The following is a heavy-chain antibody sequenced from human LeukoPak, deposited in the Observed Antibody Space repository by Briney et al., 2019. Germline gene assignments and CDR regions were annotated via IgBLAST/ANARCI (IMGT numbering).Heavy chain of an antibody. D-gene: IGHD3-22*01. J-gene: IGHJ4*02. Sequence: ASVKVSCKASGYTFTSYDINWVRQATGQGLEWMGWMNPNSGNTGYAQKFQGRVTMTRNTSISTAYMELSSLRSEDTAVYYCARGGWAYYYDSSGYKYWGQGTLVTVSS. CDR3: ARGGWAYYYDSSGYKY. CDR2: MNPNSGNT. CDR1: GYTFTSYD. V-gene: IGHV1-8*01.